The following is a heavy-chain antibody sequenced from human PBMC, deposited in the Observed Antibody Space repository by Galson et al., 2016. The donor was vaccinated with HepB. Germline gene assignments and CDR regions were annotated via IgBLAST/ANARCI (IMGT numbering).Heavy chain of an antibody. Sequence: SLRLSCAASGFIFSDFWMNWVRQAPGKGLEWVSLISSGSTYIYYADQVKGRFTISRDNDKHSMYLQMNSLRAEDTAVYYCARSGGTYSSSSYYFDSWGQGTLVAVSS. D-gene: IGHD6-6*01. CDR2: ISSGSTYI. V-gene: IGHV3-21*01. CDR3: ARSGGTYSSSSYYFDS. J-gene: IGHJ4*02. CDR1: GFIFSDFW.